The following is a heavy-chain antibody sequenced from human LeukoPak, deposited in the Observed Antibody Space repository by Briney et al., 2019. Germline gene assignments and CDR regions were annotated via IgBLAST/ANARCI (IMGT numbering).Heavy chain of an antibody. CDR1: GYTFTGYY. D-gene: IGHD6-6*01. CDR3: ARDGAARHYYYYYMDV. J-gene: IGHJ6*03. Sequence: GASVKVSCKASGYTFTGYYTHWVRQAPGQGLEWMGRINPNSGGTNYAQKFQGRVTMTRDTSISTAYMELSRLRSEDTAVYYCARDGAARHYYYYYMDVWGKGTTVTVSS. V-gene: IGHV1-2*06. CDR2: INPNSGGT.